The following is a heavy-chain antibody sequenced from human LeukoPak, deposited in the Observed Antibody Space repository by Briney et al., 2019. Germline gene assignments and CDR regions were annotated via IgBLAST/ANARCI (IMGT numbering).Heavy chain of an antibody. V-gene: IGHV3-23*01. Sequence: GGSLRLSCAPSGFTFSSYAMTWVRQAPGKGLQWVSAISDSGRSTYYADSVKGRFTISRDISKSTLYLQMNSLRAEDTALYYCAKGQKWELPLDFWGQGTLVTVSS. D-gene: IGHD1-26*01. CDR2: ISDSGRST. J-gene: IGHJ4*02. CDR3: AKGQKWELPLDF. CDR1: GFTFSSYA.